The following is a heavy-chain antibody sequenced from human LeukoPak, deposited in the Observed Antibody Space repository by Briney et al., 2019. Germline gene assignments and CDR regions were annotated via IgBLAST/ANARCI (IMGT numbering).Heavy chain of an antibody. J-gene: IGHJ4*02. D-gene: IGHD1-26*01. CDR3: AKAPGRRWELLPCDY. CDR1: GFSVSNNH. Sequence: PGGSLRLSCGVSGFSVSNNHMSWVRQAPGKGLEWLSVLFSGASTNYADSVKGRFTISRDNAKNSLYLQMNSLRAEDTALYYCAKAPGRRWELLPCDYWGQGTLVTVSS. CDR2: LFSGAST. V-gene: IGHV3-53*05.